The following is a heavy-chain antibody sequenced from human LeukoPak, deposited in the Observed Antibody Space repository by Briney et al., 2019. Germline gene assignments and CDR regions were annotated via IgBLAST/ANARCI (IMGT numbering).Heavy chain of an antibody. D-gene: IGHD4-17*01. V-gene: IGHV1-2*02. Sequence: ASVKVSCKASGYTFTGYYMHWVRQAPGQGLEWMGWINPNSGGTNYAQKFQGRVTMTRDTSISTAYMELSRLRSDDTAVYYCARGWVTTVTPFAPVDYWGQGTLVIVSS. CDR3: ARGWVTTVTPFAPVDY. J-gene: IGHJ4*02. CDR2: INPNSGGT. CDR1: GYTFTGYY.